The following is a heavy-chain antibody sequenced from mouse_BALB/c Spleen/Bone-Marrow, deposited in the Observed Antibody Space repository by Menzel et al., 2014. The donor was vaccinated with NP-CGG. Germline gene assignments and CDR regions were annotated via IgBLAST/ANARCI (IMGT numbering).Heavy chain of an antibody. Sequence: VHLVESGPGLVAPSQSLSITCTVSGFSLTSYGVHWVRQPPGKGLEWLGVIWAGGSTNYNSALMSRLSISKDNSKGQVFLKMNSLQTDDTAMYYCARVSSTMITTVFAYWGQGTLVTIST. CDR2: IWAGGST. J-gene: IGHJ3*01. CDR3: ARVSSTMITTVFAY. V-gene: IGHV2-9*02. CDR1: GFSLTSYG. D-gene: IGHD2-4*01.